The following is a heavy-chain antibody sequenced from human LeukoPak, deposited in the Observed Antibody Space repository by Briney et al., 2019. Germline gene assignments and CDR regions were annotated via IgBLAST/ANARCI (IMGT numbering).Heavy chain of an antibody. CDR2: IYPGDSDT. V-gene: IGHV5-51*01. CDR3: ARQAGWSPHTYYFDY. J-gene: IGHJ4*02. D-gene: IGHD2-15*01. Sequence: GESLKISCQGSGYTFSNYWIGWVRQMPGKGLEWMGIIYPGDSDTRYSPSFQGQVTISADKSISTAYLQWSSLKASDTAMYYCARQAGWSPHTYYFDYWGQGTLVTVSS. CDR1: GYTFSNYW.